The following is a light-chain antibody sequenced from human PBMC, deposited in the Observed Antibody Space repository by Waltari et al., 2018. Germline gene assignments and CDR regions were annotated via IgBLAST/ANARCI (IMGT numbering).Light chain of an antibody. CDR2: DVS. J-gene: IGLJ1*01. CDR3: SSYTSISTPYV. Sequence: QSALTQPASVSGSPGQSLTISCPGTSSDVGGYNSVSWYQQHPGKAPKLMIYDVSNRPSGVSSRFSGSKSDNTASLTISGLQAEDEADYYCSSYTSISTPYVFGTGTKVTVL. V-gene: IGLV2-14*03. CDR1: SSDVGGYNS.